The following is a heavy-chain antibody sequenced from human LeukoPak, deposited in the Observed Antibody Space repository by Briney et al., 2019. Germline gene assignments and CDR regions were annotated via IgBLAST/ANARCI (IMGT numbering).Heavy chain of an antibody. V-gene: IGHV3-13*04. CDR1: GFTFSSYD. D-gene: IGHD6-19*01. J-gene: IGHJ4*02. CDR3: ARGGYSSGGYYFDY. Sequence: GGSLRLSCAASGFTFSSYDMHWVRQTTGKGLEWVSAIGTAGDTYYPGSGKGRFTISRENAKNSLYLQMDSLRAGDTAVYYCARGGYSSGGYYFDYWGQGTLVTVSS. CDR2: IGTAGDT.